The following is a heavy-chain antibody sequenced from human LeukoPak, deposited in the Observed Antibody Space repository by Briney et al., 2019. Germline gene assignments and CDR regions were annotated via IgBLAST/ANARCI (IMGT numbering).Heavy chain of an antibody. CDR2: ISAGDVST. J-gene: IGHJ2*01. D-gene: IGHD3-10*02. CDR1: GFTFNTYA. Sequence: GGSLRLSCAVSGFTFNTYAMSWVRQAPGKGPEWVSSISAGDVSTSYADSVKGRFIISRDNSKNTLHLDMDSLRADDTAVYYCAKPSGRVRGWYFDLWGRGALVTVSS. V-gene: IGHV3-23*01. CDR3: AKPSGRVRGWYFDL.